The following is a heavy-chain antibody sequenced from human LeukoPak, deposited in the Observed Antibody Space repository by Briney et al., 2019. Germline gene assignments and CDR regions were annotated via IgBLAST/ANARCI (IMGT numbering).Heavy chain of an antibody. D-gene: IGHD2-8*01. CDR3: AKEYDGY. CDR2: ISKDGSDK. Sequence: GMSLRLSCAASGFTFISYGMHWVRQAPGKGLEWVAVISKDGSDKKYADSVKGRFIISRDNSRNTPYLQMNSLRAEDTAVYYCAKEYDGYWGQGTLVTVSS. J-gene: IGHJ4*02. CDR1: GFTFISYG. V-gene: IGHV3-30*18.